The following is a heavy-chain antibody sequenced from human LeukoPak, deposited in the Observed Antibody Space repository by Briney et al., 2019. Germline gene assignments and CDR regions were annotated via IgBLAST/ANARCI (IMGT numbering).Heavy chain of an antibody. CDR1: GFTFSTYA. J-gene: IGHJ4*02. V-gene: IGHV3-23*01. CDR2: IIGSGGST. CDR3: AKDQCTSTSCYKGDY. Sequence: GGSLRLSCAASGFTFSTYAMSWVRQAPGKGLEWVSAIIGSGGSTYYADSVKGRFTISRDNSKNTLYLQMDSLRAEDTAVYYCAKDQCTSTSCYKGDYWGQGTLVTVSS. D-gene: IGHD2-2*02.